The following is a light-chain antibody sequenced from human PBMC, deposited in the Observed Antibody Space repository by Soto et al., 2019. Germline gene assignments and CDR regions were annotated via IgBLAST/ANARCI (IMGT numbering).Light chain of an antibody. V-gene: IGKV1-39*01. Sequence: DIQMTQSPSSLSASVEDRVIITCRASQSISNHLNWYQQKPGKAPQLLIFAASSLQSGVPSRFSGSRSGPDFTLTISSLQPEDFATYDCQQSYSSPPTFGQGTKVEIK. CDR1: QSISNH. CDR2: AAS. J-gene: IGKJ1*01. CDR3: QQSYSSPPT.